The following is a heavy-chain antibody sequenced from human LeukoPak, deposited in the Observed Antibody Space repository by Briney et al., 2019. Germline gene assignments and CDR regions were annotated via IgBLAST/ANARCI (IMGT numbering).Heavy chain of an antibody. V-gene: IGHV4-4*07. CDR1: GTSLTTYF. CDR3: VRDRVDSSGYYYYYGLDV. D-gene: IGHD3-22*01. Sequence: SETLSLTCTVSGTSLTTYFWSWIRQPAGKGLEWIGRFYSSGSTSYNPSLKSRLTMSVDTSKNEFSLKLRSVIAADTAVYYCVRDRVDSSGYYYYYGLDVWGQGTTVTVSS. CDR2: FYSSGST. J-gene: IGHJ6*02.